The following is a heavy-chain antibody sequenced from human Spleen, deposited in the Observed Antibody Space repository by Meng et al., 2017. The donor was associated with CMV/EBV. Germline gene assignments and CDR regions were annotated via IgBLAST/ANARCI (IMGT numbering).Heavy chain of an antibody. D-gene: IGHD3-3*01. V-gene: IGHV4-61*01. Sequence: GSLRLSCTVSGGAVSSPSHNWSWIRQPPGKGLEFLGYIYYTGTTNNNPSSRSRVTISIDTSKNQFSLKLSSVTAADTAVYYCARDDTYDFWSGYYPNYFDYWGQGTLVTVSS. CDR3: ARDDTYDFWSGYYPNYFDY. J-gene: IGHJ4*02. CDR1: GGAVSSPSHN. CDR2: IYYTGTT.